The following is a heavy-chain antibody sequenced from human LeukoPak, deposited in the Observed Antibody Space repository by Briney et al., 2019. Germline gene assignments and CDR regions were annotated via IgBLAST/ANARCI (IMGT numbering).Heavy chain of an antibody. Sequence: KPSETLSLTCTVPGGSISSYSWSWIRQPPGKGLEWIGYIYYSGSTNYKPSLKSRVTISVDTSKNQFSLKLSSVTAADTAVYYCARGGYRPIDFDYWGQGTLVTVSS. CDR2: IYYSGST. V-gene: IGHV4-59*01. D-gene: IGHD3-16*02. CDR1: GGSISSYS. CDR3: ARGGYRPIDFDY. J-gene: IGHJ4*02.